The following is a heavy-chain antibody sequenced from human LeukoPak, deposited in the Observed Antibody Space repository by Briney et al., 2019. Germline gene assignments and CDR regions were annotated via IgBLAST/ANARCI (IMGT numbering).Heavy chain of an antibody. V-gene: IGHV3-33*01. CDR1: GFTFSSYG. CDR2: IWYDGSNK. Sequence: PGRFLRLSCAASGFTFSSYGMHWVRQAPGKGLEWVAVIWYDGSNKYYADSVKGRFTISRDNSKNTLYLQMNSLRAEDTAVYYCARDRGYGSGPYFYYWGQETLVTVSS. D-gene: IGHD3-10*01. CDR3: ARDRGYGSGPYFYY. J-gene: IGHJ4*02.